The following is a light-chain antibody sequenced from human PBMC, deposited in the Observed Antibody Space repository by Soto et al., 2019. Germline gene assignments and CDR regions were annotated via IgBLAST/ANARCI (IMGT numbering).Light chain of an antibody. J-gene: IGLJ2*01. V-gene: IGLV2-14*01. CDR3: SSYTSSSTLVV. CDR1: SSDVGGYNY. Sequence: QSALTQPASGSGSPGKSITISCTGTSSDVGGYNYVSWYQQHPGKATKLMIYDVSNRPSGVSNRFSGSKSGNTASLTISGLQAEDEADYYCSSYTSSSTLVVFGGGTKLTVL. CDR2: DVS.